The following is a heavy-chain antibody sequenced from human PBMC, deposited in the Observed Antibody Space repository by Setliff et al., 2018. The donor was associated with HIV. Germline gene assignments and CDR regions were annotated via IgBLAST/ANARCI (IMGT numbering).Heavy chain of an antibody. CDR2: ISSNGGST. D-gene: IGHD2-2*01. CDR3: ARRGYCSSTTCYYDY. V-gene: IGHV3-64*02. J-gene: IGHJ4*02. CDR1: GFTFSSYF. Sequence: PGGSLRLSCAASGFTFSSYFMHWVRQAPGKGLEYVSAISSNGGSTYYADSVKGRFTISRDNSKNTLYLQMGSLRAEDMAVYYCARRGYCSSTTCYYDYWGQGTLGTVSS.